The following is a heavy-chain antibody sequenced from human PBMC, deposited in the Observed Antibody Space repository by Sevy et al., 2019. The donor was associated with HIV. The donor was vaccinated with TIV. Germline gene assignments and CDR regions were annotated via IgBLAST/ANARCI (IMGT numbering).Heavy chain of an antibody. V-gene: IGHV3-48*02. J-gene: IGHJ5*02. CDR1: GFTFSSYS. D-gene: IGHD3-10*01. CDR2: ISSSSSTI. Sequence: GGSLRLSCAASGFTFSSYSMNWVRQAPGKGLEWVSYISSSSSTIYYSDSLKGRFTISRDNAKNSLYLQMNSLRDEDTAVYYCASWTMVRGVIIRTPWGQGTLVTVSS. CDR3: ASWTMVRGVIIRTP.